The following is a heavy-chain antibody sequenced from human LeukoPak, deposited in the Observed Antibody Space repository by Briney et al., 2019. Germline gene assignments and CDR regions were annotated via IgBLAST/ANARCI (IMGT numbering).Heavy chain of an antibody. CDR3: ARGAPTVTYYYYYGMDV. CDR1: GGSISSXX. D-gene: IGHD4-11*01. V-gene: IGHV4-59*01. Sequence: VSGGSISSXXWSWVRQPPGXXLEWIGYIYYSGSTNYNPSLKSRVTISVDTSKNQFSLKLSSVTAADTAVYYCARGAPTVTYYYYYGMDVWGQGTTVTVSS. CDR2: IYYSGST. J-gene: IGHJ6*02.